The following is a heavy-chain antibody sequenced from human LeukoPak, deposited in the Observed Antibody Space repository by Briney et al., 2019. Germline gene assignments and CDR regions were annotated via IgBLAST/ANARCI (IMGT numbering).Heavy chain of an antibody. CDR3: ARALGYSSVDHAFDI. J-gene: IGHJ3*02. V-gene: IGHV1-69*01. CDR2: IIPIFGTA. D-gene: IGHD6-19*01. Sequence: ASVKVSCKASGGTFSIYAISWVRQAPGQGLEWMGGIIPIFGTANYAQKFQGRVTITADESTSTAYMELSSLRSEDTAVYYCARALGYSSVDHAFDIWGQGTMVTVSS. CDR1: GGTFSIYA.